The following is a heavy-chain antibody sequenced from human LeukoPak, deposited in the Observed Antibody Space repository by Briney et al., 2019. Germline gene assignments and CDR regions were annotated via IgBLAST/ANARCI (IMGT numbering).Heavy chain of an antibody. V-gene: IGHV4-34*01. CDR2: IYHSGST. D-gene: IGHD7-27*01. Sequence: SETLSLTCAVYGGSFSGYYWSWIRQPPGKGLEWIGYIYHSGSTYYNPSLKSRVTISVDRSENQFSLKLSSVTAADTAVYYCARDITGEFDYWGQGTLVTVSS. CDR3: ARDITGEFDY. J-gene: IGHJ4*02. CDR1: GGSFSGYY.